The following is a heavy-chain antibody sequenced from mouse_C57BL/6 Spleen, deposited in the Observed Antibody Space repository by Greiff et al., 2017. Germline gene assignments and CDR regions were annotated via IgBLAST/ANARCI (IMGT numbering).Heavy chain of an antibody. V-gene: IGHV5-6*02. CDR1: GFTFSSYG. CDR3: ATGPFDY. J-gene: IGHJ2*01. Sequence: DVMLVESGGDLVKPGGSLKLSCAASGFTFSSYGMSWVRQTPDKRLEWVATISSGGSYTYYPDSVKGRFTISRDNAKNTLYLQMSSLRSEDTAMYYCATGPFDYWGQGTTLTVSS. D-gene: IGHD4-1*01. CDR2: ISSGGSYT.